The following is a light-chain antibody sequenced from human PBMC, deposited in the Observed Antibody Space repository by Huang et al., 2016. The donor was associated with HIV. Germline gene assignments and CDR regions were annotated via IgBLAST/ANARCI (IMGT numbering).Light chain of an antibody. J-gene: IGKJ1*01. V-gene: IGKV4-1*01. CDR2: WAS. CDR1: QSVLKTSNNKNC. Sequence: DIVVTQSPDSLALSLGGRAAINCTASQSVLKTSNNKNCLSWYQLKPGQPPKLLIYWASTRASGVPDRFSGSGSGTHFTLTIASLQAEDVAVYYCHQCYDTPQTFGQGTKVEVK. CDR3: HQCYDTPQT.